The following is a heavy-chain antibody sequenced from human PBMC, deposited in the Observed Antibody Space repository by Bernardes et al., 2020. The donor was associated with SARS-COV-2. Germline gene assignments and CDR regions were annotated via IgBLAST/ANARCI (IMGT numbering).Heavy chain of an antibody. D-gene: IGHD1-1*01. V-gene: IGHV3-23*01. CDR2: ITPSGGTT. CDR1: GGSLSGYY. CDR3: AKHGTGPTGRSHDY. J-gene: IGHJ4*02. Sequence: ETLSLTCAIYGGSLSGYYWNWIRQPPGKGLEWVSAITPSGGTTYYAVSVKGRFTISRDNSKNTVYLQMDSLRADDTAVYYCAKHGTGPTGRSHDYWGQGTLVTVSS.